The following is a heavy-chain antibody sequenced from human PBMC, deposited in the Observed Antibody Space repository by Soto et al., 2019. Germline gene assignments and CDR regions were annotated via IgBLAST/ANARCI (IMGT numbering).Heavy chain of an antibody. J-gene: IGHJ6*02. V-gene: IGHV1-69*06. CDR2: IIPIFGTA. D-gene: IGHD3-9*01. CDR3: ARISTIFHDYYYYGMDV. CDR1: GGTFSSYA. Sequence: QVQLVQSGAAVKKPGSSVKVSCTASGGTFSSYAISWVRQAPGQVLECMGGIIPIFGTANYAQQFQGRVTITADKSTSTACVERSGLRSEDTAVYYLARISTIFHDYYYYGMDVWGQGTTVTVSS.